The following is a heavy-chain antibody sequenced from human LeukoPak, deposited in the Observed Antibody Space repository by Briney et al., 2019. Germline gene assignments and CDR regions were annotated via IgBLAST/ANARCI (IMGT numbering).Heavy chain of an antibody. CDR2: MSASGSHT. D-gene: IGHD6-19*01. Sequence: PGGSLRLSCAASGFIFSDFAMSWVRQAPGKGLEWVSGMSASGSHTHSADFVKGRFTISRDNFKNTLYLQMNGLRVEDTAVYYCAREGAVAPLDYWGQGTLVTVSS. CDR1: GFIFSDFA. V-gene: IGHV3-23*01. J-gene: IGHJ4*02. CDR3: AREGAVAPLDY.